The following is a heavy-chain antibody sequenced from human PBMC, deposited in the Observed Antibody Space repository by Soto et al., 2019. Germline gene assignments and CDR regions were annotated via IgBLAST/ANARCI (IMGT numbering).Heavy chain of an antibody. J-gene: IGHJ4*02. Sequence: GGSLRLSCSASGFTFSIYSMNWVRQAQGKGLEWVSTISGRGDDTYYTDSVKGRFTISRDNSKNTLYVHMNSLRAEDTAVYYCARAQPTYSSSYFDYWGQGTLVTVSS. CDR3: ARAQPTYSSSYFDY. CDR1: GFTFSIYS. CDR2: ISGRGDDT. D-gene: IGHD3-22*01. V-gene: IGHV3-23*01.